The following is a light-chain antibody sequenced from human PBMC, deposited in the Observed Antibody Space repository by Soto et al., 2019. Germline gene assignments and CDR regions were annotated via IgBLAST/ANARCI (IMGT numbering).Light chain of an antibody. Sequence: DIQMTQSPSSLSASVGDRVTITCQASQDISNYLNWYQQKPGKAPKLLIYDAANLQTGVPSRFSGSRSGTDFTFTISSLQPEDIATYYWQQYHSLPPTFGGGTKVGIK. CDR3: QQYHSLPPT. CDR1: QDISNY. CDR2: DAA. V-gene: IGKV1-33*01. J-gene: IGKJ4*01.